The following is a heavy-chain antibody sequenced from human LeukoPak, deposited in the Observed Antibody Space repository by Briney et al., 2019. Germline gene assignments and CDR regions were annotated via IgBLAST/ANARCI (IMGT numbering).Heavy chain of an antibody. Sequence: GASVKVSCKASGYTFSNYVLHWVRQAPGQRLEWMAWMNAGNGNRKYSQKFQDRVTITRDISASTVYMELSSLRSEDTAVYSCARVTGTYFDYWGQGTLVTVSS. CDR2: MNAGNGNR. V-gene: IGHV1-3*01. D-gene: IGHD3-9*01. CDR1: GYTFSNYV. J-gene: IGHJ4*02. CDR3: ARVTGTYFDY.